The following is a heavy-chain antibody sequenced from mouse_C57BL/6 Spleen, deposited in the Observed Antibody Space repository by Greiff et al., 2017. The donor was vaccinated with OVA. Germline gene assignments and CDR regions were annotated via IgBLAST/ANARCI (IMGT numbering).Heavy chain of an antibody. J-gene: IGHJ1*03. Sequence: QVQLQQSGAELVKPGASVKMSCKASGYTFTSSWIPWVKQRPGHGLEWIGDLYPGSGSTNYTEKFTSKATLTVDPSSRTAYMQLSSLTSEESAVYDCARRRLRYFEVWGTGTTVT. CDR2: LYPGSGST. CDR1: GYTFTSSW. V-gene: IGHV1-55*01. CDR3: ARRRLRYFEV. D-gene: IGHD2-4*01.